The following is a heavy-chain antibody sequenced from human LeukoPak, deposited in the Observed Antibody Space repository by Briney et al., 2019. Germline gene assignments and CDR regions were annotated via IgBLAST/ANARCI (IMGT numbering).Heavy chain of an antibody. CDR3: ARGPQIAVAGTTPHDY. CDR1: GFTFSNYA. Sequence: PGGSLRLSCAASGFTFSNYAMHWVRQAPGKGLEWVSAISGSGGSTYYADSVKGRFTISRDNSKNTLYLQMNSLRAADTAVYYCARGPQIAVAGTTPHDYWGQGTLVTVSS. CDR2: ISGSGGST. V-gene: IGHV3-23*01. J-gene: IGHJ4*02. D-gene: IGHD6-19*01.